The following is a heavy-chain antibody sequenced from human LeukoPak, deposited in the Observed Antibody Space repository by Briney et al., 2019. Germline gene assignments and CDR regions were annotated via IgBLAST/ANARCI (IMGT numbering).Heavy chain of an antibody. V-gene: IGHV3-33*01. CDR3: ARVMIRRQGRGDYGNYYFDY. CDR2: IWYDGSNK. J-gene: IGHJ4*02. Sequence: PGGSLRLSCAASGFTFSSYGMHWVRQAPGKGLEWVAIIWYDGSNKYYVDSVKGRFTISRDNAKNSLYLQMNSLRAEDTAVYYCARVMIRRQGRGDYGNYYFDYWGQGTLVTVSS. CDR1: GFTFSSYG. D-gene: IGHD4-11*01.